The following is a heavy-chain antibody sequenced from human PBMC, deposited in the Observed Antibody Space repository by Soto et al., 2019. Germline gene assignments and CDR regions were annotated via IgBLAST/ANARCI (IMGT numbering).Heavy chain of an antibody. Sequence: ASVKVSCKASGYTFTGYYMHWVRQAPGQGLEWMGWINPNSGGTNYAQKFQGWVTMTRDTSISTAYMELSRLRSDDTAVYYCARDLKETTYYDFWSGYLGGAFDIWGQGTMVTVSS. CDR3: ARDLKETTYYDFWSGYLGGAFDI. V-gene: IGHV1-2*04. D-gene: IGHD3-3*01. CDR1: GYTFTGYY. CDR2: INPNSGGT. J-gene: IGHJ3*02.